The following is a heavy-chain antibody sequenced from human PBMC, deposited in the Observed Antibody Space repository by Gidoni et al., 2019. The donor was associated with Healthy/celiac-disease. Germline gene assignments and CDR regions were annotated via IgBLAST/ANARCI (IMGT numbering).Heavy chain of an antibody. CDR2: INHRGST. J-gene: IGHJ6*02. CDR3: ARDGLRYYDSSGPTSYYGMDV. D-gene: IGHD3-22*01. Sequence: QVQLQQWGAGLLKPSETLSLTCAVYGGSFSGYYWSWIRPPPGKGLEWSGEINHRGSTNYNQSRKSRVTISVDTSKNQFSLKLSSVTAADTAVYYWARDGLRYYDSSGPTSYYGMDVWGQGTTVTVSS. V-gene: IGHV4-34*01. CDR1: GGSFSGYY.